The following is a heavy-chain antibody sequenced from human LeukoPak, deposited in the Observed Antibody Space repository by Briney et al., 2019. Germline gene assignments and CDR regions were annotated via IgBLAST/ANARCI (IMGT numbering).Heavy chain of an antibody. Sequence: ASVKVSCKASGDTFTDYYMHWVRQAPGQGLEWMGRINPNSGGTKYAQKFQGRVTMTRDTSISTAYMEVSSLTSDDTAVYYCARARGSGSYYNLDYWGQGTLVTVSS. V-gene: IGHV1-2*06. CDR1: GDTFTDYY. D-gene: IGHD3-10*01. J-gene: IGHJ4*02. CDR3: ARARGSGSYYNLDY. CDR2: INPNSGGT.